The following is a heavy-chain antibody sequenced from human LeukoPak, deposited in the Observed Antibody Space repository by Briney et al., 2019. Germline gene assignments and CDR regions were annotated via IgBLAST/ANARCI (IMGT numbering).Heavy chain of an antibody. CDR1: GFTVSSNY. D-gene: IGHD3-9*01. V-gene: IGHV3-53*01. J-gene: IGHJ4*02. CDR2: IYSGGST. CDR3: ARLEGSDILTGYLDY. Sequence: GGSLRLSCAASGFTVSSNYMSWVRQAPGKGLEWVSVIYSGGSTYYADSVKGRFTISRDNSKNTLYLQMNSLRAEDTAVYYCARLEGSDILTGYLDYWGQGTLVTVSS.